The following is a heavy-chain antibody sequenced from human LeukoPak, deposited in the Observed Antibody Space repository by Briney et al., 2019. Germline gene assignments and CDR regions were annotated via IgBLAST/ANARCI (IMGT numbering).Heavy chain of an antibody. V-gene: IGHV4-34*01. D-gene: IGHD3-10*01. CDR2: INHSGST. Sequence: PSETLSLTCAVYGGSFSGYYWSWIRQPPGKGLEWIGEINHSGSTNYNPSLKSRVTISVDTSKNQFSLKLSSVTAADTAVYYCARDPYYYGSGSYYSTFDYWGQGTLVTVSS. J-gene: IGHJ4*02. CDR1: GGSFSGYY. CDR3: ARDPYYYGSGSYYSTFDY.